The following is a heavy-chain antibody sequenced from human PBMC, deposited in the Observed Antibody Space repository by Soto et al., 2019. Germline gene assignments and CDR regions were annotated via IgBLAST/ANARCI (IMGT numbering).Heavy chain of an antibody. J-gene: IGHJ6*02. CDR2: ITSVGTYV. D-gene: IGHD3-3*01. CDR1: GFGFSSYS. Sequence: GGSLRLSCVGSGFGFSSYSMHWVRQAPGKGLEWVSSITSVGTYVYYADSVEGRFTISRDNAEQSVYLEMSGLRVEDTAIYYCARDPSTTIFGVVPFMDVWGQGTTVTVSS. V-gene: IGHV3-21*01. CDR3: ARDPSTTIFGVVPFMDV.